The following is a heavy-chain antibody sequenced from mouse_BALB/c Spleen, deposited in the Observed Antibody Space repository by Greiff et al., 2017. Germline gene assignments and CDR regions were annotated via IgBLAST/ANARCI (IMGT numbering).Heavy chain of an antibody. J-gene: IGHJ4*01. Sequence: QVQLQQSGAELARPGASVKLSCKASGYTFTSYWMQWVKQRPGQGLEWIGAIYPGDGDTRYTQKFKGKATLTADKSSSTAYMQLSSLASEDSAVYYCARLAMDYWGQGTSVTVSS. CDR1: GYTFTSYW. CDR2: IYPGDGDT. V-gene: IGHV1-87*01. CDR3: ARLAMDY.